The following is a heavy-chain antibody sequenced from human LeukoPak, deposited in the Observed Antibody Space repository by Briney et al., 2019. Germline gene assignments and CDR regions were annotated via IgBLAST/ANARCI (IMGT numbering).Heavy chain of an antibody. CDR2: IYYSGST. D-gene: IGHD3-3*01. Sequence: SETLSLTCTVSGGSISSYYWSWIRQPPGKGLEWIGYIYYSGSTNYNPSLKSRATISVDTSKNQFSLKLSSVTAADTAVYYCARGSGITIFGVTTGDYYMDVWGKGTTVTVSS. CDR3: ARGSGITIFGVTTGDYYMDV. CDR1: GGSISSYY. V-gene: IGHV4-59*12. J-gene: IGHJ6*03.